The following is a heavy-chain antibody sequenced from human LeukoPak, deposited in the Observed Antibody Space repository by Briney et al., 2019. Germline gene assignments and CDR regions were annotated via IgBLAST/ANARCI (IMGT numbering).Heavy chain of an antibody. CDR2: IYSGGST. CDR1: GFTVSSNY. Sequence: PGRSLRLSCAASGFTVSSNYMSWVRQAPGKGLEWVSVIYSGGSTYYADSVKGRFTISRDNSKNTLYLQMNSLRAEDTAVYYCARVAAAGPADYWGQGTLVTVSS. V-gene: IGHV3-66*01. CDR3: ARVAAAGPADY. D-gene: IGHD6-13*01. J-gene: IGHJ4*02.